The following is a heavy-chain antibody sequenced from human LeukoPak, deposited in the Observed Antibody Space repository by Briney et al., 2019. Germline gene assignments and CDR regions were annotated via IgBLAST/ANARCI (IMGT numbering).Heavy chain of an antibody. CDR3: GASRQYVGAFDI. J-gene: IGHJ3*02. D-gene: IGHD3-16*01. CDR1: GFTFSSYE. Sequence: GGSLRLSCAASGFTFSSYELYWVRQAPGKGLEWISYISSSSTIIKYADSVRGRFTISRDDARESLYLQMSSLSADDTAIYYCGASRQYVGAFDIWGQGTLVTVSS. CDR2: ISSSSTII. V-gene: IGHV3-48*03.